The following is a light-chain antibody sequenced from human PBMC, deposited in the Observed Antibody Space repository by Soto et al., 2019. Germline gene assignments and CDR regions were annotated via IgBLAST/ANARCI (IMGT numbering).Light chain of an antibody. J-gene: IGKJ5*01. Sequence: EVGMTQSQATLSVSPGERATLSCRASQSVRSNLAWYQQKPGQAPRLLIYGASTRATGIPARFSGSGSGTEFTLTISSLQSEDFAVYYCQQYNNWPPITFAQRTRLAIK. CDR2: GAS. CDR1: QSVRSN. CDR3: QQYNNWPPIT. V-gene: IGKV3-15*01.